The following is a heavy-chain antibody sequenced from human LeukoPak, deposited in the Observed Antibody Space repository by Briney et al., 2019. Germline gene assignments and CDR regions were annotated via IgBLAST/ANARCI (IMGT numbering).Heavy chain of an antibody. CDR3: ARGGRYCSSTSCYYFDY. D-gene: IGHD2-2*01. Sequence: GSLRLSCAASGFTFSSYGMHWVRQAPGKGLEWVAVIWYDGSNKYYADSVKGRFTISRDNSKNTLYLQMNSLRAEDTAVYYCARGGRYCSSTSCYYFDYWGQGTLVTVSS. J-gene: IGHJ4*02. V-gene: IGHV3-33*01. CDR1: GFTFSSYG. CDR2: IWYDGSNK.